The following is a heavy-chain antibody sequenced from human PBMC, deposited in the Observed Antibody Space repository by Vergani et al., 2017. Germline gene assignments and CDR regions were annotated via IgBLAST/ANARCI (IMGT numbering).Heavy chain of an antibody. Sequence: QVQLVQSGAEVKKPGSSVKVSCKASGGTFSSYAISWVRQAPGQGLEWMGRIIPILGIANYAQKFQGRVTITADKSTSTAYMELSSLRSEDTAVYYCASLGYDFWSGYLNXFDPWGQGTLVTVSS. J-gene: IGHJ5*02. V-gene: IGHV1-69*04. CDR2: IIPILGIA. D-gene: IGHD3-3*01. CDR1: GGTFSSYA. CDR3: ASLGYDFWSGYLNXFDP.